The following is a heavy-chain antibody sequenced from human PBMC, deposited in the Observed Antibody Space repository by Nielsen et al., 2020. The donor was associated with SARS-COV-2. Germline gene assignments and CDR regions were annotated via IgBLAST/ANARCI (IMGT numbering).Heavy chain of an antibody. J-gene: IGHJ4*02. CDR1: GFTFSSYS. V-gene: IGHV3-48*01. CDR3: ATSPRGRSGWYPY. Sequence: GGSLRLSCAASGFTFSSYSMNWVRQAPGKGLEWVSYISSSSSTIYYADSVKGRFTISRDNSKNTLYLQMNSLRAEDTAVYYCATSPRGRSGWYPYWGQGTLVTVSS. CDR2: ISSSSSTI. D-gene: IGHD6-19*01.